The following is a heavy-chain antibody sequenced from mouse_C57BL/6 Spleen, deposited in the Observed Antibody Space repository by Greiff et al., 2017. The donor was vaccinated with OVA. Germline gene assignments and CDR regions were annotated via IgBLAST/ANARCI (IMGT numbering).Heavy chain of an antibody. D-gene: IGHD1-3*01. CDR3: ADNLRFAY. CDR1: GYAFSSSW. Sequence: VQLQQSGPELVKPGASVKISCKASGYAFSSSWMNWVKQRPGKGLEWIGRIYPGDGDTNYNGKFKGKATLTADKSSSTAYMQLSSLTSEDSAVYFCADNLRFAYWGQGTLVTVSA. J-gene: IGHJ3*01. CDR2: IYPGDGDT. V-gene: IGHV1-82*01.